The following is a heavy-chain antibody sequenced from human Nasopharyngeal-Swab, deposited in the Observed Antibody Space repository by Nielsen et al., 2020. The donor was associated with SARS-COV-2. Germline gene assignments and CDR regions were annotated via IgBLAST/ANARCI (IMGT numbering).Heavy chain of an antibody. Sequence: SVKVSCKASGGTFSSYAIGWVRQAPGQGLEWMGGIIPIFGTANYAQKFQGRVTITADESTSTAYMELSSLRSEDTAVYYCARVRIAVAGTYYYYGMDVWGQGTTVTVSS. CDR1: GGTFSSYA. CDR3: ARVRIAVAGTYYYYGMDV. CDR2: IIPIFGTA. J-gene: IGHJ6*02. D-gene: IGHD6-19*01. V-gene: IGHV1-69*13.